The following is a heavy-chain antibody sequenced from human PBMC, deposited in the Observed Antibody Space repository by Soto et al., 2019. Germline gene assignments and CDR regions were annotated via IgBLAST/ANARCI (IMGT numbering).Heavy chain of an antibody. CDR1: GFTFSSYE. Sequence: GGSLRLSCAASGFTFSSYEMNWVRQAPGKGLEWVSYISSSGKTIHYADSVKGRFTISRGNAKNSLYLQMNSLRAEDTAVYYCARDMDYYDSSGYQDYWGQGTLVTSPQ. V-gene: IGHV3-48*03. CDR2: ISSSGKTI. J-gene: IGHJ4*02. D-gene: IGHD3-22*01. CDR3: ARDMDYYDSSGYQDY.